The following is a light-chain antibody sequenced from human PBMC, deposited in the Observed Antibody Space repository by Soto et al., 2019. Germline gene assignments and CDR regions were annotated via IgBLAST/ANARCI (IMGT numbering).Light chain of an antibody. V-gene: IGLV1-51*01. CDR1: SSNIGSNY. J-gene: IGLJ2*01. Sequence: QSVLTQPPSVSAAPGQKVTISCSGSSSNIGSNYVSWYQQLPGTAPKPLIYDNNKRPSGIPDRFSGSKSGTSATLGITGLQTGDEADYYCGTWDSSLSAVVFGGGTKLTVL. CDR2: DNN. CDR3: GTWDSSLSAVV.